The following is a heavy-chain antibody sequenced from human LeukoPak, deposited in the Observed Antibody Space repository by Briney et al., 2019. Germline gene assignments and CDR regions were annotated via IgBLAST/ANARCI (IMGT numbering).Heavy chain of an antibody. D-gene: IGHD2-2*01. V-gene: IGHV1-69*05. J-gene: IGHJ3*02. CDR1: GGTFSSYA. CDR3: ASLLSVVVPAADFDAFDI. CDR2: IIPIFGTA. Sequence: SVKVSCKASGGTFSSYAISWVRQAPGQGLEWMGGIIPIFGTANYAQKFQGRVTITTDESTSTAYMELSSLRSEDTAVYYCASLLSVVVPAADFDAFDIWGQGTMVTVSS.